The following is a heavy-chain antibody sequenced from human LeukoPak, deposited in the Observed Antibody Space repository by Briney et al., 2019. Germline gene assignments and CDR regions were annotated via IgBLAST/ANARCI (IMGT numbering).Heavy chain of an antibody. CDR1: GYSLTSYW. CDR2: IYPGDSDT. V-gene: IGHV5-51*01. Sequence: GESLKISCKGSGYSLTSYWIGWVRQMPGKGLEWMGIIYPGDSDTRYSPSFQGQVTISADKSISTAYLQWSSLKASDTAMYYCARRYSESQYYFDYWGQGTLVTVSS. CDR3: ARRYSESQYYFDY. D-gene: IGHD1-26*01. J-gene: IGHJ4*02.